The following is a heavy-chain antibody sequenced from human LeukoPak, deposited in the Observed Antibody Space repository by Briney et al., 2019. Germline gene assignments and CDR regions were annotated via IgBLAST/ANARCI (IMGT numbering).Heavy chain of an antibody. V-gene: IGHV1-2*02. J-gene: IGHJ4*02. Sequence: GASVKVSCKASGYIFTDYYIHWVRQAPGQGPQWMGWISPDSGERNYAQQFQGRVAMTSDTSISTAYMELTRLTSDDTAVYYCARESGGVLPYFDSWGQGTLVAVS. CDR2: ISPDSGER. CDR3: ARESGGVLPYFDS. D-gene: IGHD1-26*01. CDR1: GYIFTDYY.